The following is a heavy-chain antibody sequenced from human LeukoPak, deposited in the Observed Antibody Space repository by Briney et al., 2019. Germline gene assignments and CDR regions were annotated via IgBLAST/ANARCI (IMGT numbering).Heavy chain of an antibody. V-gene: IGHV1-3*01. CDR3: ARGIEASSGWYVIDY. CDR1: GYTFTSYN. J-gene: IGHJ4*02. D-gene: IGHD6-19*01. Sequence: ASVKVSCKASGYTFTSYNIHWVRQAPGQRLEWMGRINAGKGNTEYSQKFQGRVTITRDTSASTAYMEVSSLRSEDTAVYYCARGIEASSGWYVIDYWGQGTLVTVSS. CDR2: INAGKGNT.